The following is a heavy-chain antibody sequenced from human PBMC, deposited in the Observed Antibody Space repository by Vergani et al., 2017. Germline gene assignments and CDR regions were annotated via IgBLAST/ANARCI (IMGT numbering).Heavy chain of an antibody. J-gene: IGHJ4*02. D-gene: IGHD5-24*01. CDR2: VNPEGTNT. CDR1: GFTFSRHW. CDR3: ARDGLIDADGTELDY. Sequence: EVQLVESGGGLVQPGGSLRLSCAASGFTFSRHWMHWVRQAPGKGLVWVSRVNPEGTNTPYADSVKGRFTISRDNAKNMMYLQLNSLRDEDTAVYYCARDGLIDADGTELDYWGQGTLVAVSS. V-gene: IGHV3-74*01.